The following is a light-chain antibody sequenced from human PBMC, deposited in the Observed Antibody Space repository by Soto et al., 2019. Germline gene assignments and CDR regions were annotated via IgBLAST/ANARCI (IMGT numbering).Light chain of an antibody. CDR1: QSISSW. CDR2: KAS. CDR3: QQYNSYPIT. Sequence: DIQMTQSPSTLSAYVGDRVTITCRARQSISSWLAWYQKKPGKAPKLLIYKASSLESGVPSRFSGSGSGTEFTLTISSLQPDDFATYYCQQYNSYPITFGQGTRLEIK. J-gene: IGKJ5*01. V-gene: IGKV1-5*03.